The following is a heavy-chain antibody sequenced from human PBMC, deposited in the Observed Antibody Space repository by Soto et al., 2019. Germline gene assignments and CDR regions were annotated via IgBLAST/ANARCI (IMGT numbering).Heavy chain of an antibody. D-gene: IGHD3-22*01. CDR2: IWYDGSNK. CDR3: ARDYYDSSGYYYRDFQH. V-gene: IGHV3-33*01. J-gene: IGHJ1*01. CDR1: GFTFSSYG. Sequence: QVQLVESGGGVVQPGRSLRLSCAASGFTFSSYGMHWVRQAPGKGLEWVAVIWYDGSNKYYADSVKGRFTISRDNSKNPLYLQMNSLRAEDTAVYYCARDYYDSSGYYYRDFQHWGQGTLVTVSS.